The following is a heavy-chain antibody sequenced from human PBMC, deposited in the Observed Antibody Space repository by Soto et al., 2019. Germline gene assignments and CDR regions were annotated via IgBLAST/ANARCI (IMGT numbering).Heavy chain of an antibody. V-gene: IGHV4-39*01. CDR2: IYYSGST. CDR3: ARHTPAISISDH. Sequence: QLQLQESGPGLVKPSETLSLTCTVSGGSISSSSYYWGWIRQPPGKGLEWIGSIYYSGSTYYNPSLKSRVTRSVDTSKTQFSRKLSSVTAADTAVYYCARHTPAISISDHWGQGTLVTVSS. CDR1: GGSISSSSYY. D-gene: IGHD2-15*01. J-gene: IGHJ4*02.